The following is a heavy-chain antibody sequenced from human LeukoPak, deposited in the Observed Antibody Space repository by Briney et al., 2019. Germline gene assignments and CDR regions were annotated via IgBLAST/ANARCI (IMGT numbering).Heavy chain of an antibody. D-gene: IGHD3-16*01. CDR3: ARAGGFAGYMDV. CDR1: GGSFSGYY. CDR2: INHSGST. Sequence: SETLSLTCAVYGGSFSGYYWSWIRQPPGKGLEWIGEINHSGSTNYNPSLKSRVTISVDTSKNQFSLKLNSVTAADTAVYYCARAGGFAGYMDVWGKGTTVTISS. J-gene: IGHJ6*03. V-gene: IGHV4-34*01.